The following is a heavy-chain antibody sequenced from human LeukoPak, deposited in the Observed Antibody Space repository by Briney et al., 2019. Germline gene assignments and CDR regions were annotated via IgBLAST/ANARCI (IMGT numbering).Heavy chain of an antibody. V-gene: IGHV4-59*01. CDR3: ARGKSSRGFDW. J-gene: IGHJ5*01. CDR1: VASISRYY. D-gene: IGHD2-15*01. CDR2: IYYRGST. Sequence: SETLSLTCMLSVASISRYYRIWIRQTPVKGLEWIGNIYYRGSTDGSTDNNPSLKRRVSISVVTSKNQVSLKLSSVTAADAAVYCVARGKSSRGFDWGGQGTLVTVSS.